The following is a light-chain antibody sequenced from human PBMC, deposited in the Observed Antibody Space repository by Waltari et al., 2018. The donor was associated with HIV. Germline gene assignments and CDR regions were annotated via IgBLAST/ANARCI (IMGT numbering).Light chain of an antibody. CDR2: EVS. J-gene: IGLJ1*01. CDR3: SSYTSSSTLV. V-gene: IGLV2-14*01. CDR1: TSDVGAYKY. Sequence: QSALTQPASVSGSPGQSITISCTGTTSDVGAYKYVSWYQQHPAKAPKLMIYEVSNRPSGVSNLFSGSKSGNTASLTISGLQAEDEADYFCSSYTSSSTLVFGSGTKVTVL.